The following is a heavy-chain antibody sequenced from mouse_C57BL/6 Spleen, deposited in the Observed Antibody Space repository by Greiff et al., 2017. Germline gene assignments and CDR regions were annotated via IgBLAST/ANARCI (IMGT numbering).Heavy chain of an antibody. CDR1: GYTFTDYY. CDR3: ARSGGNPWFAY. CDR2: INPYNGGT. D-gene: IGHD2-1*01. V-gene: IGHV1-19*01. J-gene: IGHJ3*01. Sequence: LKESGPVLVKPGASVKMSCKASGYTFTDYYMNWVKQSHGKSLEWIGVINPYNGGTSYNQKFKGKATLTVDKSSSTAYMELNSLTSEDSAVYYCARSGGNPWFAYWGQGTLVTVSA.